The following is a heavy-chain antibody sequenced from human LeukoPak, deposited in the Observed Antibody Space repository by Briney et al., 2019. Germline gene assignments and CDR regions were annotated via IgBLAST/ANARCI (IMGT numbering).Heavy chain of an antibody. Sequence: PGGSLRLSCAASGFTFSSYSMNWVRQAPGKGLEWVSSISSSSSYIYYADSVKGRFTISRDNAKNSLYLQMNSLRAEDTAVYYCARGGGAGVVPAATYFDYWGQGTLVTVSS. CDR3: ARGGGAGVVPAATYFDY. CDR1: GFTFSSYS. J-gene: IGHJ4*02. D-gene: IGHD2-2*01. V-gene: IGHV3-21*01. CDR2: ISSSSSYI.